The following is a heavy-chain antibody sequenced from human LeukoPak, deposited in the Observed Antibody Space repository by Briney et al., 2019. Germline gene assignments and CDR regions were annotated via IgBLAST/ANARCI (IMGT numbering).Heavy chain of an antibody. CDR3: ARGRSSGFDY. D-gene: IGHD6-19*01. Sequence: GGSLRLSCAASGFTLSSYGMNWVRQAPGKGLEWVSGITGRGESTYYAGSVKGRFTIYRDNSKNTVYLHMNSLRPEDTAVYYCARGRSSGFDYWGQGTLVTVSS. CDR1: GFTLSSYG. V-gene: IGHV3-23*01. CDR2: ITGRGEST. J-gene: IGHJ4*02.